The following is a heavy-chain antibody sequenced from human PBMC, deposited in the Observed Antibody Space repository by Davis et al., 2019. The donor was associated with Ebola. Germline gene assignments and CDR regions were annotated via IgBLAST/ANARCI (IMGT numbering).Heavy chain of an antibody. CDR3: ARGLYPWELDY. D-gene: IGHD1-1*01. J-gene: IGHJ4*02. CDR1: GGSFSGYY. Sequence: SETLSPTCAVYGGSFSGYYWSWIRQPPGKGLEWIGEINHSGSTNYNPSLKSRVTISVDTSKNQFSLKLTSVTAADTAVYYCARGLYPWELDYWDQGTLVTVSS. V-gene: IGHV4-34*01. CDR2: INHSGST.